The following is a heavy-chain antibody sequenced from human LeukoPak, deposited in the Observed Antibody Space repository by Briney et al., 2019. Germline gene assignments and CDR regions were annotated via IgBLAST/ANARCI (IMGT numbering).Heavy chain of an antibody. D-gene: IGHD6-19*01. Sequence: GGSLRLSCAASGIILSSYWMSWVRQAPGKGLEWVANIKQDGSEKWYVGSVKGRFTISRDNAKNSLYLQMNSLRVEDTAVYYCAREFRSGYNSRWFDYWGQGTLVTVSS. CDR3: AREFRSGYNSRWFDY. V-gene: IGHV3-7*01. CDR1: GIILSSYW. J-gene: IGHJ5*01. CDR2: IKQDGSEK.